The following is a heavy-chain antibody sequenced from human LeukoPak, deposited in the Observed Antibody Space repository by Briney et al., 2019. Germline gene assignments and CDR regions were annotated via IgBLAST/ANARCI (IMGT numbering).Heavy chain of an antibody. CDR1: GFTFSSYS. J-gene: IGHJ6*03. V-gene: IGHV3-21*01. CDR2: ISSSSSYI. CDR3: ARDLRADYYYYMDV. Sequence: PGGSLRLSCAASGFTFSSYSMNWVRQAPGKGLEWVSSISSSSSYIYYADSVKGRFTISRDNAKNSLYLQMNSLRAEDTAVYYCARDLRADYYYYMDVWGKGTTVTVSS. D-gene: IGHD3-3*01.